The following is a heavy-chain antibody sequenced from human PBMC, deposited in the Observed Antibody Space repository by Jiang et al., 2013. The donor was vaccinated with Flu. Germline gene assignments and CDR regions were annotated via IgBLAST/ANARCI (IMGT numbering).Heavy chain of an antibody. CDR3: ARGGPYGDYAQHFDY. CDR1: GYSFTSYW. D-gene: IGHD4-17*01. CDR2: IYPGDSDT. Sequence: GAEVKKPGESLKISCKGSGYSFTSYWIGWVRQMPGKGLEWMGIIYPGDSDTRYGPSFQGQVTISADKSIGTAYLQWSSLKASDTAMYYCARGGPYGDYAQHFDYWGQGTLVTVSS. V-gene: IGHV5-51*01. J-gene: IGHJ4*02.